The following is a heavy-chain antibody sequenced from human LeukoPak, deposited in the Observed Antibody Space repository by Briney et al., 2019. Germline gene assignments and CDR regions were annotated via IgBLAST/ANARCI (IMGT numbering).Heavy chain of an antibody. Sequence: SETLSLTCAVYGESFSAYFWNWIRQAPGKPLEYIGEINHRGSSHSNPSLKTRVTLSVDTSKNQFSLKLTSVTAADTAVYFCARGSSFDGYCSAGACDAGYYDSWGQGTPVTVSS. CDR2: INHRGSS. D-gene: IGHD2-15*01. V-gene: IGHV4-34*01. J-gene: IGHJ4*02. CDR3: ARGSSFDGYCSAGACDAGYYDS. CDR1: GESFSAYF.